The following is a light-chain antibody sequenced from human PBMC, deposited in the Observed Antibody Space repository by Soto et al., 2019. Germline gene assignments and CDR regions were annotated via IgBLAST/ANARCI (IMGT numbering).Light chain of an antibody. CDR1: QSVSNNY. CDR2: GAS. CDR3: QQYDTSPVT. Sequence: EIVLTQSPGTLSLSPGERATLSCRASQSVSNNYLAWYQQKPGQAPRLLIYGASNRATGIPDRFSGSGSGTDFTLTISRLEPEDFAVYYCQQYDTSPVTFGQGTKLEI. V-gene: IGKV3-20*01. J-gene: IGKJ2*01.